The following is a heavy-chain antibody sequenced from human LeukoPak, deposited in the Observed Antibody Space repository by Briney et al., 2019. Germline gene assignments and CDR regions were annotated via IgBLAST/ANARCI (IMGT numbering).Heavy chain of an antibody. D-gene: IGHD2-21*02. CDR3: ARGPGYCGGDCYPWYFDL. J-gene: IGHJ2*01. CDR1: GFTFSSYW. V-gene: IGHV3-74*01. CDR2: INSDGSST. Sequence: GGSLRLSCAASGFTFSSYWMHWVRQAPGKGLVWVSRINSDGSSTSYEDSVKGRFTISRDNAKNTLYLQMNSLRAEDTAVYYCARGPGYCGGDCYPWYFDLWGRGTLVTVSS.